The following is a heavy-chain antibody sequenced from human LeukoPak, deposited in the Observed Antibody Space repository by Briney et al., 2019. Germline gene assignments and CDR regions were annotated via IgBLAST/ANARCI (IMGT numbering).Heavy chain of an antibody. CDR1: GYTFTNYG. CDR3: ARMVRGVPYYYGMDV. CDR2: ISGFNGNT. J-gene: IGHJ6*02. D-gene: IGHD3-10*01. Sequence: ASVKVSCKASGYTFTNYGISWVRQAPGQGLEWMGWISGFNGNTNYGQKVQGRVTMTTDTSTITAYMELRSLRSDDTAVYYRARMVRGVPYYYGMDVWGQGTTVTVSS. V-gene: IGHV1-18*01.